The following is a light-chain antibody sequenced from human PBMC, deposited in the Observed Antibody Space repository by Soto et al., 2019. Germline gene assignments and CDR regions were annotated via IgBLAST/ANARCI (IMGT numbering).Light chain of an antibody. Sequence: DIQMTQSPSTLSASVGDRVTITCRASQSISSWLVWYQQKPGKAPNLLIYKASSLESGVPSRFSGSGSGTEFTLTISSLQPDDFATYYCQQYDSYTRTFGQGTRVESK. CDR1: QSISSW. J-gene: IGKJ1*01. V-gene: IGKV1-5*03. CDR2: KAS. CDR3: QQYDSYTRT.